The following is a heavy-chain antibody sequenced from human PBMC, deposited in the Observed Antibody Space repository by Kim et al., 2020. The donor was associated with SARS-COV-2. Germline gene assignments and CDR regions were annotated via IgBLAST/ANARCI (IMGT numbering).Heavy chain of an antibody. Sequence: GGSLRLSCTASGFTFGDYAMSWGRQALVEGLEWVGFIKIKADGGITEYAGSVKGRFTISRDDAKSISYLQMHILKTEDTAVYYCTRDWGKGMTTVTSRSPYYYYYGMDVWGQGTPVTVSS. CDR1: GFTFGDYA. D-gene: IGHD4-17*01. CDR3: TRDWGKGMTTVTSRSPYYYYYGMDV. CDR2: IKIKADGGIT. J-gene: IGHJ6*02. V-gene: IGHV3-49*04.